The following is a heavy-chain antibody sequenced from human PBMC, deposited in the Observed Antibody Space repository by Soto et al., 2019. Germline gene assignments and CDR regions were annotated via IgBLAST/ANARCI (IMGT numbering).Heavy chain of an antibody. Sequence: ASVELTWKRSGATFESWRLSWARHAHRKGRERMGWISAYNGNTNYAQKFRGRVNMTTDTSTSTAYMDLRSLRSDDTAIYYCAKDSEVGSRYRLRDRKDDYSGQATLVT. CDR3: AKDSEVGSRYRLRDRKDDY. CDR1: GATFESWR. CDR2: ISAYNGNT. D-gene: IGHD3-16*02. V-gene: IGHV1-18*01. J-gene: IGHJ4*02.